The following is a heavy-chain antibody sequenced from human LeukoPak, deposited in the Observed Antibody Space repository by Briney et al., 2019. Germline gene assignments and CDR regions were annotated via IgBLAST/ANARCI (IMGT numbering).Heavy chain of an antibody. J-gene: IGHJ6*03. CDR2: IYYSGST. Sequence: SQTLSLTCTVSGGSISSGDYYWGWLRQPPGTGLEWIGYIYYSGSTYYNPSLKSRVTISVDTSKNQFSLKLSSVTAADTAVYYCARVGFDYYDSSGYRNYYYYYYMDVWGKGTTVTVSS. CDR3: ARVGFDYYDSSGYRNYYYYYYMDV. D-gene: IGHD3-22*01. CDR1: GGSISSGDYY. V-gene: IGHV4-30-4*08.